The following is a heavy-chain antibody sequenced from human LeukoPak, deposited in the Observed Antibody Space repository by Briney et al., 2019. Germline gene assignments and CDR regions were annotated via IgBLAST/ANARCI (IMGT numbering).Heavy chain of an antibody. D-gene: IGHD3-10*01. CDR3: ARRHKVGAGDALDI. Sequence: PSETLSLTCTVSGGSINNYYWTWIRQPPGKGLEWIGYVYYSGSTNYDPSLKSRVTISVDTSKNQFSLKLSSVTAADTAVYFCARRHKVGAGDALDIWGRGTMVTVSS. V-gene: IGHV4-59*08. CDR2: VYYSGST. CDR1: GGSINNYY. J-gene: IGHJ3*02.